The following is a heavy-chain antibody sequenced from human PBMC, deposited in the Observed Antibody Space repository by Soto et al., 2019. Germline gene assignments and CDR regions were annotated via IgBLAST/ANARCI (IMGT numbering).Heavy chain of an antibody. CDR1: GGTFSSYS. V-gene: IGHV1-69*13. J-gene: IGHJ5*02. Sequence: SVKVSCKASGGTFSSYSIIWVRQAPGQGLEWMGGIIPIFGTANYAQKFQGRVTITADESTSTAYMELSSLRSEDTAVYYCARAPRPGFIADINAGGNWLDHWGEGTLVTVPS. D-gene: IGHD6-13*01. CDR3: ARAPRPGFIADINAGGNWLDH. CDR2: IIPIFGTA.